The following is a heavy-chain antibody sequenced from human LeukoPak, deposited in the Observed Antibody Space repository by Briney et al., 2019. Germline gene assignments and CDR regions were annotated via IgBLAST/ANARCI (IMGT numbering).Heavy chain of an antibody. CDR1: GFTVSSNS. CDR3: AKDHYYGSTWGYFDY. D-gene: IGHD3-10*01. CDR2: IYSGGNT. J-gene: IGHJ4*02. V-gene: IGHV3-53*01. Sequence: PGGSLRLSCAASGFTVSSNSINWVRQAPGKGLEWVSVIYSGGNTYSADSVKGRFTISRDNSKNTLYLQMNSLRAEDTAVYYCAKDHYYGSTWGYFDYWGQGTLVTVSS.